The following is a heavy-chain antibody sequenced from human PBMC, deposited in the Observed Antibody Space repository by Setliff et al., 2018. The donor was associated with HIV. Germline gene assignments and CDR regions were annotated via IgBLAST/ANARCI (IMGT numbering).Heavy chain of an antibody. CDR3: ARDTYDSSGYFFGY. CDR1: GGSFSSSSYY. CDR2: IYYSGST. V-gene: IGHV4-39*07. Sequence: SETLSLTCTVSGGSFSSSSYYWGWIRQPPGKGLEWIGNIYYSGSTYYNPSLRSRVTISKDTSKNQFSLHLTSVTAADTAVYYCARDTYDSSGYFFGYWGQGTLVTVSS. J-gene: IGHJ4*02. D-gene: IGHD3-22*01.